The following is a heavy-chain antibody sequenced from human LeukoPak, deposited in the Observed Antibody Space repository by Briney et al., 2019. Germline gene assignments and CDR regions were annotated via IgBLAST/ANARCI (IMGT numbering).Heavy chain of an antibody. D-gene: IGHD6-19*01. CDR2: ISSSGSTI. CDR3: ARDLGSYSTGWYMGFDY. V-gene: IGHV3-11*04. J-gene: IGHJ4*02. Sequence: GGSLRLSCAASGFTFSDYYMSWIRQAPGKGLEWVSYISSSGSTIYYADSVKGRFTVSRDNAKNSLYLQMNSLRAEDTAIYYCARDLGSYSTGWYMGFDYWGQGTLVTVSS. CDR1: GFTFSDYY.